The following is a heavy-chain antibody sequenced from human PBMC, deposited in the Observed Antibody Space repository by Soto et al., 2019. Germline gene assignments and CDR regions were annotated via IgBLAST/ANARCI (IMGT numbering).Heavy chain of an antibody. CDR1: GGTFSSYA. Sequence: SVKVSCKASGGTFSSYAISWVRQAPGQGLEWMGGIIPIFGTANYAQKFQGRVTITADESTSTAYMELSSLRSEDTAVYYCARVPSRGYCSGGSCPSPFDYWGQGTLVTVSS. V-gene: IGHV1-69*13. D-gene: IGHD2-15*01. CDR2: IIPIFGTA. CDR3: ARVPSRGYCSGGSCPSPFDY. J-gene: IGHJ4*02.